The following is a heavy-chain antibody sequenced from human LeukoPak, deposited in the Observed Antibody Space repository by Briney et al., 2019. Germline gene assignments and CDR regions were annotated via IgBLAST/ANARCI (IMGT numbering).Heavy chain of an antibody. Sequence: GGSLRLCCVASGFSFGSYWMHWVRQAPGKGLMWVSRISGDGRTTNYADSVKGRFTISKDDAENTVYLQMNSLRDEDTAVYYCAKDQDFRGQGTLVTVSS. D-gene: IGHD3-3*01. J-gene: IGHJ4*02. V-gene: IGHV3-74*01. CDR3: AKDQDF. CDR2: ISGDGRTT. CDR1: GFSFGSYW.